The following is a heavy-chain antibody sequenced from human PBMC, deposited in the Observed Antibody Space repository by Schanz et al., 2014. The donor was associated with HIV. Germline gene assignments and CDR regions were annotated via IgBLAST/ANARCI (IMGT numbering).Heavy chain of an antibody. D-gene: IGHD1-26*01. CDR2: ISYDGSNK. CDR3: TKDPNNREKAFDY. Sequence: VQLVESGGGVVQPGRSLRLSCAASGFTFSNYGMHWVRQAPGKGLEWVAVISYDGSNKYYADSVKGRFTISRDNSKNTLNLQMNSLRAEDTAVYYCTKDPNNREKAFDYWGQGTLVTVSS. CDR1: GFTFSNYG. V-gene: IGHV3-30*18. J-gene: IGHJ4*02.